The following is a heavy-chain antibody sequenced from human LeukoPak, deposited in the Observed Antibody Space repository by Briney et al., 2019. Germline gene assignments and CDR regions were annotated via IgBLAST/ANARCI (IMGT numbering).Heavy chain of an antibody. J-gene: IGHJ4*02. CDR3: ARVYCGGGTCYSRGLIDS. CDR2: ISPSDGTT. V-gene: IGHV1-46*01. CDR1: GYTFTSYY. D-gene: IGHD2-15*01. Sequence: ASVKVSCKASGYTFTSYYMHWVRQAPGQGLEWMGIISPSDGTTSYAQKFQGRVTITRDTSTSTVYMEMSSLRSGDTAIYYCARVYCGGGTCYSRGLIDSWGQGTLVTVSS.